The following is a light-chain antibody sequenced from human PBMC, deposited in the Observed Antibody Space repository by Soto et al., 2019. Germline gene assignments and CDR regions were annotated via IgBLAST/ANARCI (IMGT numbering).Light chain of an antibody. CDR3: QQYESYSPLT. CDR2: DAY. J-gene: IGKJ4*01. CDR1: QSIRSW. Sequence: DIQMTQSPSILSVSLGDRVTITCRASQSIRSWLAWYQQKPGKAPKLLIYDAYSLESGVPSRFSGRRSGTEFTLTIAGLQPEDFATYYCQQYESYSPLTFGGGTKVDIK. V-gene: IGKV1-5*01.